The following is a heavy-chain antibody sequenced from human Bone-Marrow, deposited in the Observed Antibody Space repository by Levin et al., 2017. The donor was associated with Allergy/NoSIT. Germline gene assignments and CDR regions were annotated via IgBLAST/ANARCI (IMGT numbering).Heavy chain of an antibody. J-gene: IGHJ4*02. D-gene: IGHD3-22*01. CDR1: GGSISESY. Sequence: SQTLSLTCTVSGGSISESYWNWIRQPPGKGLEWIGDIHSTGSTNYNSSLKSRVTISVDTSKNQFSLKLSSVTAADTAVYYCARSPPYYSDTGGYYYPGSHDFDYWGQGTLVTVSS. CDR3: ARSPPYYSDTGGYYYPGSHDFDY. CDR2: IHSTGST. V-gene: IGHV4-59*01.